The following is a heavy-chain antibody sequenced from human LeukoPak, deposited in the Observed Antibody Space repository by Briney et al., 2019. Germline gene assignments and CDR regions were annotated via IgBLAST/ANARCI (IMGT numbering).Heavy chain of an antibody. V-gene: IGHV4-59*01. CDR1: GFTFSSYE. CDR2: IYYSGST. Sequence: GSLRLSCAASGFTFSSYEMNWVRQAPGKGLEWIGYIYYSGSTNYNPSLKSRVTISVDTSKNQFSLKLSSVTAADTAVYYCARVSWFPGTSYYYMDVWGKGTTVTVSS. D-gene: IGHD1-1*01. J-gene: IGHJ6*03. CDR3: ARVSWFPGTSYYYMDV.